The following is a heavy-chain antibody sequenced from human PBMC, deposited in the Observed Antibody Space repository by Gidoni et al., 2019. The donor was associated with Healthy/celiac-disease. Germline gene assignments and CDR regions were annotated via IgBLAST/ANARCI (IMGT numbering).Heavy chain of an antibody. Sequence: EVQLVESGGGLVQPGGSLKLSCAASGFTFSGSVMHWVRQASGKGLELVGRIRSKANNYATAYAASVKGRFTISRDDSKNTAYLQMNSLKTEDTAVYYCTRPSPVYDFWSGYYGNDAFDIWGQGAMVTVSS. D-gene: IGHD3-3*01. J-gene: IGHJ3*02. CDR2: IRSKANNYAT. V-gene: IGHV3-73*02. CDR3: TRPSPVYDFWSGYYGNDAFDI. CDR1: GFTFSGSV.